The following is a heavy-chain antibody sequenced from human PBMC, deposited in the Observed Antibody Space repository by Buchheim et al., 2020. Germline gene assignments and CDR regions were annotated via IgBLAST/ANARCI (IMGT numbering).Heavy chain of an antibody. D-gene: IGHD4-17*01. CDR3: AKDPYDYGDYWYYGMDV. CDR1: GFTFSSYG. Sequence: QVQLVESGGGVVQPGRSLRLSCAASGFTFSSYGMHWVRQAPGKGLEWVAVISYDGSNKYYADSVKGRFTISRDNSKNTLYLQINSLRAEDTAVYYCAKDPYDYGDYWYYGMDVWGQGTT. CDR2: ISYDGSNK. V-gene: IGHV3-30*18. J-gene: IGHJ6*02.